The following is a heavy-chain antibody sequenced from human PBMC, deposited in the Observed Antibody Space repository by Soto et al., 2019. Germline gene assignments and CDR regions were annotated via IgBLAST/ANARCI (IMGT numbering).Heavy chain of an antibody. CDR2: IYWDDDK. CDR1: GFSLSTNGVC. V-gene: IGHV2-5*02. CDR3: AHRHGAPGYFDY. Sequence: QITLKESGPTLVKPTQTLTLTCTFPGFSLSTNGVCVGWIRQPPGKALEWLALIYWDDDKRFSPSLKSRLTITKDTSKNQVVLTMTNMDPVDTATYYCAHRHGAPGYFDYWGQGALVTVSS. D-gene: IGHD4-17*01. J-gene: IGHJ4*02.